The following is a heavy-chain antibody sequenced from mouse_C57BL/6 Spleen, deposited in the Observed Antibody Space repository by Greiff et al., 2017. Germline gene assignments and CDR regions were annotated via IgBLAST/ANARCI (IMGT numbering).Heavy chain of an antibody. J-gene: IGHJ2*01. CDR1: GYTFTDHT. Sequence: VQGVESDAELVKPGASVKISCKVSGYTFTDHTIHWMKQRPEQGLEWIGYIYPRDGSTKYNEKFKGKATLTADKSSSTAYMQLNSLTSEDYAVYFCARGVLPGCFDYWGQGTTLTVSS. V-gene: IGHV1-78*01. CDR2: IYPRDGST. D-gene: IGHD2-12*01. CDR3: ARGVLPGCFDY.